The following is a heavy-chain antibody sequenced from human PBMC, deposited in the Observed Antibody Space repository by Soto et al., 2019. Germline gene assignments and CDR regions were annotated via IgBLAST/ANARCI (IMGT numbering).Heavy chain of an antibody. J-gene: IGHJ6*02. D-gene: IGHD3-10*01. CDR2: ISSSGRTI. V-gene: IGHV3-11*01. CDR3: ARDQGTVKYNYYYYGMDV. Sequence: QVQLVESGGGLVKPGGSLRLSCAASGFTFSDYYMSWIRQAPGKGLEYISYISSSGRTIYYADSVKGRFTISRDNAKNSLYLQMNSLRAEDTAVYFCARDQGTVKYNYYYYGMDVWGQGTTVTVSS. CDR1: GFTFSDYY.